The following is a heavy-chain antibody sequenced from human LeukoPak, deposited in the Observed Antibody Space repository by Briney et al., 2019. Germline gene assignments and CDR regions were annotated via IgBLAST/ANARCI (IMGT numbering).Heavy chain of an antibody. CDR3: ARDQYYYDSSGNSYFDY. V-gene: IGHV4-39*07. Sequence: SETLSLTCTVSGGSISSSSYYWGWIRQPPGKGLEWIGSIYYSGSTYYNPSLKSRVTISVDTSKNQFSLKLSSVTAADTAVYYCARDQYYYDSSGNSYFDYWGQGTLVTVSS. D-gene: IGHD3-22*01. CDR1: GGSISSSSYY. CDR2: IYYSGST. J-gene: IGHJ4*02.